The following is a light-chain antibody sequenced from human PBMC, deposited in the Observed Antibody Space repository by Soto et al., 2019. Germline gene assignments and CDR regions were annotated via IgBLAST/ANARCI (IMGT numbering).Light chain of an antibody. V-gene: IGKV1-5*03. CDR2: KAS. CDR3: QQYNTYTRM. J-gene: IGKJ1*01. Sequence: DIQMTQSPSTLSASVGDRVTITCRASQSISTWLAWYQQKPREAPKLLIYKASSLESGVPSRFSGSGSGTEFTLIISSLQPDDFANYYCQQYNTYTRMFGQGTKVEIK. CDR1: QSISTW.